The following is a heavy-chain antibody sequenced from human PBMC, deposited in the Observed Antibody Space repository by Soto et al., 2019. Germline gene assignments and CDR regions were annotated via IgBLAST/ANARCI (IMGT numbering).Heavy chain of an antibody. CDR3: ARHMSKRLNVDTAMVIWFDP. J-gene: IGHJ5*02. D-gene: IGHD5-18*01. V-gene: IGHV4-39*01. CDR2: IYYSGST. Sequence: AWIRQPPGKGLEWIGSIYYSGSTYYNPSLKSRVTISVDTSKNQFSLKLSSVTAADTAVYYCARHMSKRLNVDTAMVIWFDPWGQGTLVTVSS.